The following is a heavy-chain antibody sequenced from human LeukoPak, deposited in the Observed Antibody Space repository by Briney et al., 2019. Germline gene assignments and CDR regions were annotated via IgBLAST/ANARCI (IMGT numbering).Heavy chain of an antibody. CDR2: ISVSGNT. D-gene: IGHD2-15*01. CDR1: GFTLSSYA. V-gene: IGHV3-69-1*01. J-gene: IGHJ5*02. CDR3: ARSGAFCSGEDCYSGRIWFDP. Sequence: PGGSLRLSCAASGFTLSSYAMSWVRQGPGKGLEWVSAISVSGNTYHADSVKGRFTISRDNAQNSLYLQMNSLRAEDTAVYYCARSGAFCSGEDCYSGRIWFDPWGQGTLVTISS.